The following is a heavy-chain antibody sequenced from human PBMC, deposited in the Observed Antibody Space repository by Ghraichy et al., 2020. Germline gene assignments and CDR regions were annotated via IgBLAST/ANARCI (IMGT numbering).Heavy chain of an antibody. D-gene: IGHD4-17*01. Sequence: ASVKVSCKASGYTFTGYYMHWVRQAPGQGLEWMGRINPNSGGTNYAQKFQGRVTMTRDTSISPAYMELSRLRSDDTAVYYCARARTVTRSYFDLWGRGTLVTVSS. J-gene: IGHJ2*01. V-gene: IGHV1-2*06. CDR2: INPNSGGT. CDR1: GYTFTGYY. CDR3: ARARTVTRSYFDL.